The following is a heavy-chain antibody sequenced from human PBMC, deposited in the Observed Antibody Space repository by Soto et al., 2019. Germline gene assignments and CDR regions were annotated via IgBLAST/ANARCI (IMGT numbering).Heavy chain of an antibody. CDR3: ARSGSLNWYFDL. V-gene: IGHV3-74*01. D-gene: IGHD1-26*01. Sequence: EVQLVESGGGLVQPGGSLRLSCAASGFTFSSYWMHWVRQAPGKGLVWVSRINSDGSSTSYADSVKGRFTISRDNAKNTLYLLMNSLRAEDTAVYYCARSGSLNWYFDLWGRGTLVTVSS. CDR2: INSDGSST. CDR1: GFTFSSYW. J-gene: IGHJ2*01.